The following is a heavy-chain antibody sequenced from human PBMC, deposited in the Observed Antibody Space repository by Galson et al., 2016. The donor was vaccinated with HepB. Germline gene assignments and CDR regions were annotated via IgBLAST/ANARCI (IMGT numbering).Heavy chain of an antibody. CDR2: IYHSGST. CDR3: ARDRSSGSGSFGY. CDR1: GGSISGGGYY. J-gene: IGHJ4*02. Sequence: LSLTCTVSGGSISGGGYYWSWIRQHPGKGLEWIGYIYHSGSTYYNPSLKSRVTISVDTSKNQFSLKLSSVTAADTAVYFCARDRSSGSGSFGYWGQGTLVTVSS. V-gene: IGHV4-31*03. D-gene: IGHD3-10*01.